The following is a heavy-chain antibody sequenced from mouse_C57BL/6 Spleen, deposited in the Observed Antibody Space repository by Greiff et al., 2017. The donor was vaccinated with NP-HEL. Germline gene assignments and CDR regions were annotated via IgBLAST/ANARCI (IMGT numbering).Heavy chain of an antibody. CDR2: INPNNGGT. CDR1: GYTFTDYN. D-gene: IGHD1-1*01. V-gene: IGHV1-22*01. Sequence: EVKLVESGPELVKPGASVKMSCKASGYTFTDYNMHWVKQSHGKSLEWIGYINPNNGGTSYNQKFKGKATLTVNKSSSTAYMELRSLTSEDSAVYYCARSRSSYGYFDVWGTGTTVTVSS. CDR3: ARSRSSYGYFDV. J-gene: IGHJ1*03.